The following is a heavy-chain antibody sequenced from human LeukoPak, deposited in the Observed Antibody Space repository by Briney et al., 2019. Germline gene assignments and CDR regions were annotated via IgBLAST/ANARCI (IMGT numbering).Heavy chain of an antibody. CDR1: GYTFTGHY. CDR3: ARDLGWSSSH. CDR2: INPTGGT. Sequence: ASVKVSCKASGYTFTGHYMNWVRLAPGQGLEWMGWINPTGGTTYAQKFQDRVTMTRDTSINTAYMELSGLRTDDTAVYYCARDLGWSSSHWGQGTLVTVSS. D-gene: IGHD6-6*01. J-gene: IGHJ4*02. V-gene: IGHV1-2*02.